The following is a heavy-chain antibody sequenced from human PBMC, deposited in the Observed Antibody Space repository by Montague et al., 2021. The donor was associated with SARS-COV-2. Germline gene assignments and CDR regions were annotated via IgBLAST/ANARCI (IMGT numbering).Heavy chain of an antibody. Sequence: SETLSLTCTVSGGSISSSSYYWGWIRQPPGKGLEWIGSIYYSGSTYYNPSLKSRVTISVDTSKNQFSLKLSSVTAAATAVYYCATYYVVLTGYYIDAFDIWGQGTMVTVSS. CDR3: ATYYVVLTGYYIDAFDI. CDR1: GGSISSSSYY. J-gene: IGHJ3*02. V-gene: IGHV4-39*01. CDR2: IYYSGST. D-gene: IGHD3-9*01.